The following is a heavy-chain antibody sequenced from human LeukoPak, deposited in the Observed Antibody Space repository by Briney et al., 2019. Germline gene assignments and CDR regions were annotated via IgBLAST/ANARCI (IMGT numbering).Heavy chain of an antibody. CDR3: ARASGKNSSGSSWYDY. CDR2: ISTSSSYI. CDR1: GFTFSSYS. J-gene: IGHJ4*02. Sequence: PGGSLRLSCAASGFTFSSYSMNWVRQAPGKGLEWVSFISTSSSYIYYVDSVKGRFTISRDNAKNSLYLQMNSLRAEDTAVYYCARASGKNSSGSSWYDYWGQGTLVTVSS. D-gene: IGHD3-22*01. V-gene: IGHV3-21*01.